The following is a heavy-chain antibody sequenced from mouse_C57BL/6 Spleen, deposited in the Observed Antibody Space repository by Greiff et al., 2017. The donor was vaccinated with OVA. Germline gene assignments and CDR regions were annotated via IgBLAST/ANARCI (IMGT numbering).Heavy chain of an antibody. Sequence: VQLQQSGAELARPGASVKLSCKASGYTFTSYGISWVKQRTGQGLEWIGEIYPRSGNTYYNEKFKGKATLTADKSSSTAYMELRSLTSEDSAVYFCAREGDYSLYYYAMDYWGQGTSVTVSS. CDR2: IYPRSGNT. V-gene: IGHV1-81*01. CDR3: AREGDYSLYYYAMDY. CDR1: GYTFTSYG. D-gene: IGHD2-12*01. J-gene: IGHJ4*01.